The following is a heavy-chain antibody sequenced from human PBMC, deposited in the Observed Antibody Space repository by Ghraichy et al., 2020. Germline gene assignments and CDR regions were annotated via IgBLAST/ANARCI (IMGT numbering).Heavy chain of an antibody. V-gene: IGHV3-23*01. CDR2: ISGSGGST. J-gene: IGHJ6*02. Sequence: ETLSLTCAASGFTFSSYAMSWVRQAPGKGLEWVSAISGSGGSTYYADSVKGRFTISRDNSKNTLYLQMNSLRAEDTAVYYCVGGYCSSTSCYYYYYGMDVWGQGTTVTVSS. D-gene: IGHD2-2*01. CDR1: GFTFSSYA. CDR3: VGGYCSSTSCYYYYYGMDV.